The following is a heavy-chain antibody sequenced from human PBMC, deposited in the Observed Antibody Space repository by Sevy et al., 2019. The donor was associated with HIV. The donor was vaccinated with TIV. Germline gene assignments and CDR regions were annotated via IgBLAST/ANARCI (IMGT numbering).Heavy chain of an antibody. J-gene: IGHJ4*02. CDR1: GFTFNSYT. CDR3: AREDLRGFDY. CDR2: ISASGGST. D-gene: IGHD3-10*01. V-gene: IGHV3-23*01. Sequence: GGSLRLSCAASGFTFNSYTISWVRQAPGKGLEWVSAISASGGSTYYADSVKGLFTVSRDNSRNMVDLQMISLRVEDTAVYYCAREDLRGFDYWGQGTLVTVSS.